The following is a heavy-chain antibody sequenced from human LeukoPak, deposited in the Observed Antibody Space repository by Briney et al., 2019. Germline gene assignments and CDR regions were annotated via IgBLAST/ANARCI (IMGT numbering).Heavy chain of an antibody. V-gene: IGHV4-34*01. CDR3: ARGVRGYYYYGMDV. J-gene: IGHJ6*02. D-gene: IGHD3-10*01. CDR1: GGSFSGYY. CDR2: INHSGST. Sequence: SETLSLTCAVSGGSFSGYYWSWIRQPPGKGLEWSGEINHSGSTNYNPSLKSRVTISVDTSKNQFSLKLSSVTAADTAVYYCARGVRGYYYYGMDVWGQGTTVTVSS.